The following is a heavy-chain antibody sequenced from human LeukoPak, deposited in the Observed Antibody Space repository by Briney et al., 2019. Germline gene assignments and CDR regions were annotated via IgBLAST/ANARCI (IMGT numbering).Heavy chain of an antibody. D-gene: IGHD6-13*01. Sequence: GRSLRLSCAASGFTFDDYAMHWVRQAPGKGLEWVSGISWNSGSIGYVDSVKGRFTISRDNAKNSLYLQMNSLRAEDTALYYCAKDLKRIAAAGTVIDYWGQGTLVIVSS. CDR1: GFTFDDYA. V-gene: IGHV3-9*01. CDR2: ISWNSGSI. CDR3: AKDLKRIAAAGTVIDY. J-gene: IGHJ4*02.